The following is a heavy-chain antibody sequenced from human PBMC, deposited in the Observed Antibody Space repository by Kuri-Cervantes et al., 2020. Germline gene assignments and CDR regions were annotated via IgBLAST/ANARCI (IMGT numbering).Heavy chain of an antibody. CDR2: SNAGNGNT. D-gene: IGHD2-2*01. J-gene: IGHJ5*02. CDR1: GYTFTSYA. CDR3: ATPYCSSTSCPYNWFDP. Sequence: ASVKVSCKASGYTFTSYAMHWVRQAPGQRLEWMGWSNAGNGNTKYSQEFQGRVTITRDTSASTAYMELSRLRSDDTAVYYCATPYCSSTSCPYNWFDPWGQGTLVTVSS. V-gene: IGHV1-3*02.